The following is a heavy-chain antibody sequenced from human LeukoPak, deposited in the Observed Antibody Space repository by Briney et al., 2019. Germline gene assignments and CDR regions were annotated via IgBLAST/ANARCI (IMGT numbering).Heavy chain of an antibody. CDR1: GGTFSSYA. CDR2: IIPNLGTA. J-gene: IGHJ3*02. D-gene: IGHD3-22*01. Sequence: SVKVSCKASGGTFSSYAISWVRQAPGQGLEWMGRIIPNLGTANYAQKFQGRVTITTDESTSTAYMELSSLRSEDTAVYYCATTHYYDSSGYYGPSGFHAFDIWGQGTMVTVSS. V-gene: IGHV1-69*05. CDR3: ATTHYYDSSGYYGPSGFHAFDI.